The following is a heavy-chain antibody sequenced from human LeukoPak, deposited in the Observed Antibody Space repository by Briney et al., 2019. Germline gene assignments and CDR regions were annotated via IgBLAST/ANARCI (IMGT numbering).Heavy chain of an antibody. CDR3: ARVGEYDSFDY. V-gene: IGHV3-74*01. CDR1: GFTYSNFW. J-gene: IGHJ4*02. CDR2: ISSDGSNT. Sequence: GGSLRLSCAASGFTYSNFWMYWVRQPPGKGLVWVSRISSDGSNTNYADSVKGRFTISRDNAKNTLYLQMDSLRAEDTAVYYCARVGEYDSFDYWGQGTLVTVSS. D-gene: IGHD2/OR15-2a*01.